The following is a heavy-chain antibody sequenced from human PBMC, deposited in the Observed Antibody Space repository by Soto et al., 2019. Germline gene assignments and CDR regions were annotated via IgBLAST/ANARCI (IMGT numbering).Heavy chain of an antibody. CDR1: GYSFTSYW. CDR3: ARLIKDFWSGSPNWFDP. Sequence: PGESLKIFCKGSGYSFTSYWIGWVRQMPGKGLEWMGIIYPGDSDTRYSPSFQGQVTISADKSISTAYLQWSSLKASDTAMYYCARLIKDFWSGSPNWFDPWGQGTLVTVSS. D-gene: IGHD3-3*01. J-gene: IGHJ5*02. CDR2: IYPGDSDT. V-gene: IGHV5-51*01.